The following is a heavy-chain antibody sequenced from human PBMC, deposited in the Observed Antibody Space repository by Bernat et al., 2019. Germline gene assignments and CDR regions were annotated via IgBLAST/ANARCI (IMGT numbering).Heavy chain of an antibody. V-gene: IGHV3-23*01. Sequence: EVQLLESGGGLVQPGGSLRLSCAASGFTFSSYAMSWVRQAPGKGLEWVSAISGSGGSTYYADSVKGRFTISRDNSKNTLYLQMNSLRAEDTAVYYCAKDLRLRTYGSYSPFDYWGQGTLVTVSS. CDR3: AKDLRLRTYGSYSPFDY. CDR2: ISGSGGST. J-gene: IGHJ4*02. D-gene: IGHD1-26*01. CDR1: GFTFSSYA.